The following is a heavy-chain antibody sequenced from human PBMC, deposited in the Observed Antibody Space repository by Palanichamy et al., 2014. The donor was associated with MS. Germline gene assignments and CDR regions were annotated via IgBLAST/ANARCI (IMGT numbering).Heavy chain of an antibody. CDR1: RFSFSNAW. CDR3: TTGLSGPQYDILTGNYIRSDY. J-gene: IGHJ4*02. D-gene: IGHD3-9*01. V-gene: IGHV3-15*01. Sequence: EVHLVESGGGLVKPGGSLRLSCAASRFSFSNAWMNWIRQASGKGLEWVGRIRSKTDGETIDYAAPVKGRFTISRDDSKNALYLQMNSLKTEDTAVYYCTTGLSGPQYDILTGNYIRSDYWDQGTLVTVSS. CDR2: IRSKTDGETI.